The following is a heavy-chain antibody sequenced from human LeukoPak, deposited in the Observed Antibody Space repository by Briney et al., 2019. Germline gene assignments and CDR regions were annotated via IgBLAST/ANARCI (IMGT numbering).Heavy chain of an antibody. V-gene: IGHV6-1*01. CDR2: TYYRSKWYN. D-gene: IGHD6-13*01. J-gene: IGHJ4*02. CDR3: ARVTRTRYSSSWLDFDY. CDR1: GDSVSNNSAA. Sequence: SQTLSLTCAISGDSVSNNSAAWNWIRQSPSRGLEWLGRTYYRSKWYNDYAVSVKSRITINPDTSKNQFSLQLNSVTPEDTAVYYCARVTRTRYSSSWLDFDYWGQGTLVTVSS.